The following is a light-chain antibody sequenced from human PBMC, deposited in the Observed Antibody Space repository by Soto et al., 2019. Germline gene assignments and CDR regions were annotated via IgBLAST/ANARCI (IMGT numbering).Light chain of an antibody. Sequence: DIQLAQSPSSVSASVGDRVTITCRASQGIGSWLAWYQQKPGKAPKLLIYAASSLQSAVPSRFSGSGSGTDFTLTISSLQPEDFASYHCQQTNSFPPTFGGGTQVEIQ. V-gene: IGKV1D-12*01. CDR2: AAS. CDR3: QQTNSFPPT. CDR1: QGIGSW. J-gene: IGKJ4*01.